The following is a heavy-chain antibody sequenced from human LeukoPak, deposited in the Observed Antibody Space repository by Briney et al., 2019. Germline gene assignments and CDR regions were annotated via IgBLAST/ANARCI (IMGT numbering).Heavy chain of an antibody. D-gene: IGHD3-16*02. J-gene: IGHJ4*02. CDR1: GGSFSGYY. CDR3: ARAGGRSSTSYYVWGSYRSYYFDY. V-gene: IGHV4-34*01. Sequence: PSETLSLTCAVYGGSFSGYYWSWIRQPPGKGLEWIGEINHSGSTNYNPSLKSRVTISVDTSKNQFSLKLSSVTAADTAVYYCARAGGRSSTSYYVWGSYRSYYFDYWGQGTLVTVSS. CDR2: INHSGST.